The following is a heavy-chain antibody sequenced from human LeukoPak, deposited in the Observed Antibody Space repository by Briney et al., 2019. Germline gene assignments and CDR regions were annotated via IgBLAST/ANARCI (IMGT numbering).Heavy chain of an antibody. D-gene: IGHD1-26*01. CDR3: AREFPPISGSYAFDY. Sequence: GGSLRLSCAASGFTFSSYAMNWVRQAPGKGLEWVSSISSSSSYIYYADSVKGRFTISRDNAKNSLYLQMNSLRAEDTAVYYCAREFPPISGSYAFDYWGQGNLVTVSS. CDR1: GFTFSSYA. J-gene: IGHJ4*02. V-gene: IGHV3-21*04. CDR2: ISSSSSYI.